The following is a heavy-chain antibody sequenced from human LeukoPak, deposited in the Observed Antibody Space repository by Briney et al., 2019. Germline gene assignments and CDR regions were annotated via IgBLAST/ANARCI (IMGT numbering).Heavy chain of an antibody. Sequence: PGGSLRLSCAASGLSFSSFGMSWVRQTPEKGLEWVSTLSSTGTTFYAGSVKGRFTISRANSENTLYLQMDSLTAEDTALYYCARVGYSSAWYFFNFWGQGTLVTVSS. CDR2: LSSTGTT. J-gene: IGHJ4*02. CDR3: ARVGYSSAWYFFNF. CDR1: GLSFSSFG. D-gene: IGHD6-13*01. V-gene: IGHV3-23*01.